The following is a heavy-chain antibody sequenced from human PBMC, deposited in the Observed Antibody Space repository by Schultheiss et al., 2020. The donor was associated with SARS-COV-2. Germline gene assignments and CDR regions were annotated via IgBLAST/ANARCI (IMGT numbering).Heavy chain of an antibody. CDR1: GFTFSSYA. Sequence: GGSLRLSCAASGFTFSSYAMSWVRQAPGKGLEWVSTISGSGNSTYYADSVKGRFTLSRDNSKNSLYLQMNSLRAEDTAVYNCAREPYGSGEYYYGMDVWGQGTTVTVSS. J-gene: IGHJ6*02. CDR3: AREPYGSGEYYYGMDV. CDR2: ISGSGNST. V-gene: IGHV3-23*01. D-gene: IGHD3-10*01.